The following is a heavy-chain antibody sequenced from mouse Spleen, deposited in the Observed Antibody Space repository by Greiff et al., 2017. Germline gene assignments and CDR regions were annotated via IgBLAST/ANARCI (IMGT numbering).Heavy chain of an antibody. CDR1: GFTFSSYA. Sequence: DVKLVESGGGLVKLGGSLKLSCAASGFTFSSYAMSWVRQTPEKRLEWVATISSGGGNTYYPDSVKGRFTISRDNAKNTLYLQMSSLKSEDTAMYYCARTGGSYFDYWGQGTTLTVSS. V-gene: IGHV5-9*04. CDR3: ARTGGSYFDY. D-gene: IGHD3-1*01. J-gene: IGHJ2*01. CDR2: ISSGGGNT.